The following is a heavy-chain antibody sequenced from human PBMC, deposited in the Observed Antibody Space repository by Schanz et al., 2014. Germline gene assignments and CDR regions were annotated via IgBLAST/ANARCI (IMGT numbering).Heavy chain of an antibody. CDR3: AKVAPAATYLDS. V-gene: IGHV3-23*01. J-gene: IGHJ4*02. Sequence: EVQLLESGGGLVQPGGSLRLSCAGSGFTFSSYAMGWVRQTPGKGLEWVSTLSGSGAGTFYADSVKGRFTISRDNAKNSLYLQMNSLRAEDTAVYYCAKVAPAATYLDSWGLGSLVTVSS. D-gene: IGHD2-2*01. CDR1: GFTFSSYA. CDR2: LSGSGAGT.